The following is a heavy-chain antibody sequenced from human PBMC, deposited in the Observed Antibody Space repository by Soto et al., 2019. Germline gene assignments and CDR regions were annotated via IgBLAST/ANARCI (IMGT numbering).Heavy chain of an antibody. Sequence: QVQLVESGGGVVQPGRSLRLSCAASGFTFSSYGMHWVRQAPGKGLEWVAVIWYDGSNKYYADSVKGRFTISRDNSKNTLYLQMNSLRAEDTAVYYCARWFGEFNWCDPWGQGTLVTVSS. CDR3: ARWFGEFNWCDP. D-gene: IGHD3-10*01. J-gene: IGHJ5*02. CDR2: IWYDGSNK. V-gene: IGHV3-33*01. CDR1: GFTFSSYG.